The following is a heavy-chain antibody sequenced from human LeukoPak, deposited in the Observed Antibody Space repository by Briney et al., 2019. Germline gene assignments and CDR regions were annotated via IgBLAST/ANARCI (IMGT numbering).Heavy chain of an antibody. D-gene: IGHD3-22*01. CDR1: GFTVSSNY. CDR2: IYSGGST. J-gene: IGHJ4*02. Sequence: GGSLRLSCAASGFTVSSNYMSWVRQAPGKGLEWVSVIYSGGSTYYADSVKGRFTISRDNSKNTLYLQMNSLRAEDTAVYYCARDSYGSSGYYQFDYWGQGTLVTVSS. CDR3: ARDSYGSSGYYQFDY. V-gene: IGHV3-53*01.